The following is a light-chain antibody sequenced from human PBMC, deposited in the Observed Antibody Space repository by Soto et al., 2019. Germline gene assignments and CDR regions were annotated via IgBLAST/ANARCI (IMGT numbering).Light chain of an antibody. CDR3: QKYDMEPPGT. V-gene: IGKV1-27*01. Sequence: DIQMTQSPSSLSASVGDRVTITCRASQDINNFLAWYQQRPGEPPKLLIYGASTLQSGVPSRFSGSGSGTDFTLTISSLQPEDIATYYCQKYDMEPPGTFGQGTKVEIK. J-gene: IGKJ1*01. CDR2: GAS. CDR1: QDINNF.